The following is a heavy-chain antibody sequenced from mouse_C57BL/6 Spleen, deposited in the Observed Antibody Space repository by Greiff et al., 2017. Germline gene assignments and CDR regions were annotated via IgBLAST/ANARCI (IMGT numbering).Heavy chain of an antibody. CDR2: IYPGSGST. J-gene: IGHJ3*01. Sequence: QVQLQQPGAELVKPGASVKMSCKASGYTFTSYWITWVKQRPGQGLEWIGDIYPGSGSTNYNEKFKSKATLTVDTSSSTAYMQLSSLTSEDSAVYYCARDGQLRFLFAYWGQGTLVTVSA. CDR3: ARDGQLRFLFAY. CDR1: GYTFTSYW. V-gene: IGHV1-55*01. D-gene: IGHD3-2*02.